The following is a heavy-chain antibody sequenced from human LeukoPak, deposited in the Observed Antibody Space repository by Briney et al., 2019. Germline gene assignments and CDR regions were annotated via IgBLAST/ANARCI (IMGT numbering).Heavy chain of an antibody. CDR2: IDPSDSYT. Sequence: GESLKISCKGSGYSFTSYWISWVRQMPGKGLEWMGRIDPSDSYTNYSPSFQGHVTISADKSTSTAYLQWSSLKASDTAMYYCAKTPGYSSSWNDYWGQGTLVTVSS. V-gene: IGHV5-10-1*01. CDR3: AKTPGYSSSWNDY. CDR1: GYSFTSYW. D-gene: IGHD6-13*01. J-gene: IGHJ4*02.